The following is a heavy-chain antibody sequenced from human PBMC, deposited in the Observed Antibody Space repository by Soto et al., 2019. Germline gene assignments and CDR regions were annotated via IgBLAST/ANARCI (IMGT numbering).Heavy chain of an antibody. J-gene: IGHJ6*02. D-gene: IGHD3-10*01. Sequence: SLRLSCAASGFTFSSYWMHWVRQAPGKGLVWVSRINSDGSSTSYADSVKGRFTISRDNAKNTLYLQMNSLRAEDTAVYYCARDGTYYDGAQYYYYGMDVWGQGTTVTVSS. V-gene: IGHV3-74*01. CDR2: INSDGSST. CDR3: ARDGTYYDGAQYYYYGMDV. CDR1: GFTFSSYW.